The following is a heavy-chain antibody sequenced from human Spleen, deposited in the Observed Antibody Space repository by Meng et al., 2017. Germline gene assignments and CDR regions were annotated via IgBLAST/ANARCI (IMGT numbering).Heavy chain of an antibody. CDR2: IYYSGST. V-gene: IGHV4-61*01. CDR3: AGESAYSRFDY. CDR1: GGSVSSGSYY. D-gene: IGHD5-18*01. J-gene: IGHJ4*02. Sequence: VQLQESGPGLGRPSETLSLTCTVSGGSVSSGSYYWSWIRQPPGKGLEWIGYIYYSGSTRYNPSLKSRVTISVDTSKNQFSLKLSSVTAADTAVYYCAGESAYSRFDYWGQGTLVTVSS.